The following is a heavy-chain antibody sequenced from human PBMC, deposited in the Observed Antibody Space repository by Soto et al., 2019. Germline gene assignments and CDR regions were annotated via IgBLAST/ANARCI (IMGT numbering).Heavy chain of an antibody. CDR1: GGSLNSSSYY. V-gene: IGHV4-61*01. D-gene: IGHD1-26*01. CDR2: IHYFGST. J-gene: IGHJ4*02. CDR3: ARGGSYVGFDS. Sequence: KTSETLSLTCTVSGGSLNSSSYYWSWIRQPPGKGLEWIGYIHYFGSTKYNPSLESRVVISVDTSKNQFSLKVPSVTAADTAKYFCARGGSYVGFDSWGQGARVTVSS.